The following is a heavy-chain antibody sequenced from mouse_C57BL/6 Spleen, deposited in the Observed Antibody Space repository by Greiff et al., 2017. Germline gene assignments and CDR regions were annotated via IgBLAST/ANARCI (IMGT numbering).Heavy chain of an antibody. CDR1: GFSLTSYA. J-gene: IGHJ4*01. V-gene: IGHV2-9-1*01. Sequence: VQLQESGPGLVAPSQSLSITCTVSGFSLTSYAISWVRQPPGKGLEWLGVIWTGGGTNYNSALKSRLSISKDNSKSQVFLKMNSLQTDDTARYYCARNYYGSSNYYAMDYWGQGTSVTVSS. CDR2: IWTGGGT. CDR3: ARNYYGSSNYYAMDY. D-gene: IGHD1-1*01.